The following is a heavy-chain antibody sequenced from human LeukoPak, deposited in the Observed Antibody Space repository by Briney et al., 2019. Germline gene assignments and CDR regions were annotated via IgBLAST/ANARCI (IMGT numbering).Heavy chain of an antibody. Sequence: NPSETLSLTCTVSGGSISSGTYYRSWIRQPAGKGLEWIGRIYSSGTTNYNPSLKSRVTISLDTSKNQFSLRLSSVTAADTAVYYCARERGTTVVRWDYWGQGTQVTVSS. CDR2: IYSSGTT. V-gene: IGHV4-61*02. J-gene: IGHJ4*02. CDR3: ARERGTTVVRWDY. D-gene: IGHD4-23*01. CDR1: GGSISSGTYY.